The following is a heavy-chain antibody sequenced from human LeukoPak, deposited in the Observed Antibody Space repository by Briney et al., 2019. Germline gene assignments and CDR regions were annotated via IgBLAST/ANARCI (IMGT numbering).Heavy chain of an antibody. CDR3: AKDGTDYYDSSGNPDY. V-gene: IGHV3-74*01. J-gene: IGHJ4*02. CDR1: GFTFSSYW. CDR2: INTDGSST. D-gene: IGHD3-22*01. Sequence: GGSLRLSCAASGFTFSSYWMHWVRQAPGKGLVWVSRINTDGSSTSYADSVKGRFTISRDNSKNTLYLQMNSLRAEDTAVYYCAKDGTDYYDSSGNPDYWGQGTLVTVSS.